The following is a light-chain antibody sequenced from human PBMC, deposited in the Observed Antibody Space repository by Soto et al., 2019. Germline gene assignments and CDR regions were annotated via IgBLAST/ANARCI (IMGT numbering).Light chain of an antibody. J-gene: IGKJ1*01. V-gene: IGKV3-11*01. CDR2: DAS. CDR1: QSVGSY. Sequence: EIVLTQSPATLSLSPGERATLSCRASQSVGSYFAWYQQKPGQAPRLLIYDASNRATGIPARFSGSGSGTDFSLTIRRLEPGDFAVYYCQQRGNWPVTFGPGTRVDIK. CDR3: QQRGNWPVT.